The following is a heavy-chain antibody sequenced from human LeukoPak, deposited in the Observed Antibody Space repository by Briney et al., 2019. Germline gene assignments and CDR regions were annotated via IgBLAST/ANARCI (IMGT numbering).Heavy chain of an antibody. D-gene: IGHD6-13*01. J-gene: IGHJ4*02. CDR3: ARARVDGELVLGY. CDR2: IWYDGSNK. CDR1: GFTFSSYG. V-gene: IGHV3-33*08. Sequence: GGSLRLSCVASGFTFSSYGMHWVRQAPGKGLEWVAVIWYDGSNKYYADSVKGRFTISRDNSKNTLYLQMNSLRAEDTAVYYCARARVDGELVLGYWGQGTLVTVSS.